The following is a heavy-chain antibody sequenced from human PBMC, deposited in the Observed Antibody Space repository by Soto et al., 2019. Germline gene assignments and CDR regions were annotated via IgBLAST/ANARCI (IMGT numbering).Heavy chain of an antibody. CDR1: GGTFSSYA. Sequence: SVKVSCKASGGTFSSYAISWVRQAPGQGLEWMGGIIPIFGTANYAQKFQGRVAITADESTSTAYMELSSLRSEDTAVYYCARGTLRFLEWLPFDYWGQGTLVTVSS. CDR2: IIPIFGTA. J-gene: IGHJ4*02. D-gene: IGHD3-3*01. V-gene: IGHV1-69*13. CDR3: ARGTLRFLEWLPFDY.